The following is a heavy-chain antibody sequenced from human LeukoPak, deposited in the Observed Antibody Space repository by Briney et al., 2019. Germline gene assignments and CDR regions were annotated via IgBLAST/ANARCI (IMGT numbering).Heavy chain of an antibody. D-gene: IGHD5-18*01. CDR3: ARPRAFSYGQMYYFDY. V-gene: IGHV1-2*02. J-gene: IGHJ4*02. CDR2: INPNSGGT. Sequence: ASVKVSCKASGYTFTGYYIHWVRQAPGQGREGMGWINPNSGGTNYAQKFQGRVTMTRDTSITTAYMELSRLRFDDTAVYYCARPRAFSYGQMYYFDYWGQGALVTVSS. CDR1: GYTFTGYY.